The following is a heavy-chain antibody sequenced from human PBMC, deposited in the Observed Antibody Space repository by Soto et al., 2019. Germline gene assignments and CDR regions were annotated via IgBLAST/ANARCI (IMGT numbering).Heavy chain of an antibody. V-gene: IGHV1-69*13. CDR2: IIPIFGTA. CDR3: ARDWDPVGLYYGSGSLIGY. CDR1: GGTFSSYA. Sequence: SVKVSCKASGGTFSSYAISWVRQAPGQGLEWMGGIIPIFGTANYAQKFQGRVTITADESTSTAYMELSSLRSEDTAVYYCARDWDPVGLYYGSGSLIGYWGQGTLVTVSS. D-gene: IGHD3-10*01. J-gene: IGHJ4*02.